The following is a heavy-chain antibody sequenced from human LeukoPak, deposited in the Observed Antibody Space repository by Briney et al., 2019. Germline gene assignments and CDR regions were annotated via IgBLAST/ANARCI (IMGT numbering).Heavy chain of an antibody. J-gene: IGHJ4*02. V-gene: IGHV4-59*01. CDR3: ARGKNTLSDY. CDR2: IHDTGNT. D-gene: IGHD2-2*02. CDR1: GGSISGYY. Sequence: SETLSLTCTVSGGSISGYYWSWIRQPPGKGLEWIGYIHDTGNTKYNPSLESRVTISVDTSKNQFSLKLNSVTAADTAVYYCARGKNTLSDYWGQGTLVTVSS.